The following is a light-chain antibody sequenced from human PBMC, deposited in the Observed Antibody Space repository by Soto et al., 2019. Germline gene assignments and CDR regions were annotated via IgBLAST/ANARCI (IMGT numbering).Light chain of an antibody. V-gene: IGKV1-5*03. Sequence: DIQMTQSPSTLSASIGDRVTITCRASQSISSWLAWYQQKPGKAPRLLIYKASSLESGVPSTFSGSGSGTEFTLTISSLQPVDFATYYCQQYYSYPYTFGQGTKLEIK. CDR1: QSISSW. CDR2: KAS. J-gene: IGKJ2*01. CDR3: QQYYSYPYT.